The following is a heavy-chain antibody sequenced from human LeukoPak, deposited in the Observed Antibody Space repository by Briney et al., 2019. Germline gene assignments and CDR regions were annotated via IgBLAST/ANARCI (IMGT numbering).Heavy chain of an antibody. Sequence: GRSLRLSCAASGFTLSDYYMTWIRQAPGKGLEWVSYMSSTGNTIYYADSVKGRFTVSRDNAKSSLFLQMDSLRAEDTAVYYCARSSDYFTYFGLWGRGSLVTVSS. D-gene: IGHD2/OR15-2a*01. CDR1: GFTLSDYY. J-gene: IGHJ2*01. CDR2: MSSTGNTI. V-gene: IGHV3-11*04. CDR3: ARSSDYFTYFGL.